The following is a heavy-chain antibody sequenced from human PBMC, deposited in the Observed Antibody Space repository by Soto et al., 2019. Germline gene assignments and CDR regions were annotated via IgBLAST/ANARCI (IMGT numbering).Heavy chain of an antibody. J-gene: IGHJ6*02. Sequence: ASVKVSCKASGYTFSGYYMHWVRQAPGQGLEWMGWINPNSGGTNYAQKFQGRVTMTRDTSISTAYMELSRLRSDDTAVYYCARDRGSGWYLTYYYYGMDVWGQGTTVTVSS. CDR3: ARDRGSGWYLTYYYYGMDV. CDR1: GYTFSGYY. V-gene: IGHV1-2*02. D-gene: IGHD6-19*01. CDR2: INPNSGGT.